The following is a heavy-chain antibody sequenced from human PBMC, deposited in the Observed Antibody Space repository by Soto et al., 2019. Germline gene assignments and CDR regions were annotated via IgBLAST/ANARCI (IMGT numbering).Heavy chain of an antibody. D-gene: IGHD1-7*01. CDR1: GGSISSSNW. CDR3: ALGRGYWNYEAGYFDY. J-gene: IGHJ4*02. CDR2: IYHSGST. V-gene: IGHV4-4*02. Sequence: QVQLQESGPGLVKPSGTLSLTCAVSGGSISSSNWWSWVRQPPGKGLEWIGEIYHSGSTNYNPSLTRRVARAVDKAKNQFSLRLSSVTAAAAAVYYWALGRGYWNYEAGYFDYWGQGTLVTVSS.